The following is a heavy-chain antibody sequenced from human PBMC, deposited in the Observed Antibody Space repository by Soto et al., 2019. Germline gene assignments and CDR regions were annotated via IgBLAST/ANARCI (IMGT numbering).Heavy chain of an antibody. CDR3: ARDGMATTRGTFDL. J-gene: IGHJ3*01. CDR1: GFTFSSYS. D-gene: IGHD3-10*01. V-gene: IGHV3-48*02. Sequence: PGGSLRLSCAASGFTFSSYSMSWVRQAPGRGLEWVSYISGSGDTIHYPDSVKGRFTISRDNAKNSLFLQMNSLRDEDTAVYYCARDGMATTRGTFDLWGRGTMVTVSS. CDR2: ISGSGDTI.